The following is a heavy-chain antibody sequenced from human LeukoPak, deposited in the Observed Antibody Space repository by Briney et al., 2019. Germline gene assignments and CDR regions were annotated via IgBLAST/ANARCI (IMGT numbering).Heavy chain of an antibody. CDR3: AREAVRHVTMVRGDFDY. CDR2: ISNSGSTK. Sequence: GGSLRLSCAASGFTFSSYEMNWVRQAPGKGLEWVSYISNSGSTKYYADSVKGRFTISRDNARNSLYLQVNSMRAEDTAVYYCAREAVRHVTMVRGDFDYWGQGTLVTVSS. J-gene: IGHJ4*02. CDR1: GFTFSSYE. D-gene: IGHD3-10*01. V-gene: IGHV3-48*03.